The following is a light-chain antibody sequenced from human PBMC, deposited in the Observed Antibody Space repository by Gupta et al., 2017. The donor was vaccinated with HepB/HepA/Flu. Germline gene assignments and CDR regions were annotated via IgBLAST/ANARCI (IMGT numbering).Light chain of an antibody. CDR2: GNN. CDR3: QSYDSSLSGSRV. J-gene: IGLJ1*01. V-gene: IGLV1-40*01. Sequence: QSVLTQPPSVSGAPGQRVPISCTGSSSNIGAGYDVHWYQQLPGTAPKLLIYGNNNRPSGVPDRFSGSKSGTSASLAITGLQAGDEADYYCQSYDSSLSGSRVFGTGTKVTVL. CDR1: SSNIGAGYD.